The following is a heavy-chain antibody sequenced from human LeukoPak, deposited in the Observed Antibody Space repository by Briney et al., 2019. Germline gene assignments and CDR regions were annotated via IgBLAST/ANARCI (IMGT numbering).Heavy chain of an antibody. V-gene: IGHV6-1*01. Sequence: SQTLSLTCVISGDTVSTSSAVWNWIRQSPSRGLEWLGRTYYRSRWYSEYAVSVKGRIDISPDTSKHQISLQLNSVTPDDTAVYYCATRLSGTLYTFDIWGQGTVVTVSS. CDR1: GDTVSTSSAV. J-gene: IGHJ3*02. CDR3: ATRLSGTLYTFDI. CDR2: TYYRSRWYS. D-gene: IGHD1-26*01.